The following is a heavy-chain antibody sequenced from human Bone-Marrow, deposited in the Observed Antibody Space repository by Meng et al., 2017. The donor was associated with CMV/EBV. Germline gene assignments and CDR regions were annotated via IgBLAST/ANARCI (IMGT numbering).Heavy chain of an antibody. CDR1: GFTFSSYE. Sequence: GESLKISCAASGFTFSSYEMNWVRQAPGKGLEWVSYISSSGSTIYYADSVKGRFTISRDISRKTLYLQMNSLTSDDTAVYYCAKDDPVVANWGQGTLVTVSS. D-gene: IGHD4-23*01. J-gene: IGHJ4*02. V-gene: IGHV3-48*03. CDR2: ISSSGSTI. CDR3: AKDDPVVAN.